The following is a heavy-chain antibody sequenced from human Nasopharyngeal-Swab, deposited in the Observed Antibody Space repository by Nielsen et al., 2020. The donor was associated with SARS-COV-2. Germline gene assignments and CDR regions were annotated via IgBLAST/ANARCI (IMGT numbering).Heavy chain of an antibody. CDR1: GFTFSSYG. V-gene: IGHV3-7*03. J-gene: IGHJ6*02. D-gene: IGHD3-3*01. CDR3: ARDKGIDFWSGLGVSGMDV. CDR2: IKQDGSEK. Sequence: GGSLRLSCAASGFTFSSYGMHWVRQAPGKRLEWVANIKQDGSEKYYVDSVKGRFTISRDNAKNSLYLQMNSLRAEDTAVYYCARDKGIDFWSGLGVSGMDVWGQGTTVTVSS.